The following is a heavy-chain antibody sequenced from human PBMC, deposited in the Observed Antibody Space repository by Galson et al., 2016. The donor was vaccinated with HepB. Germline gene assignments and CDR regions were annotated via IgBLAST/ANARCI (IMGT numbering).Heavy chain of an antibody. CDR1: GGSFGSFA. J-gene: IGHJ4*02. Sequence: SVKVSCKASGGSFGSFAISWVRQAPGQGLEWMGGVVPTFGKTNYAQKFQGRLTITADESTGTAYMELSSLRSEDTAVYFCAREPPTGAYNYGHGDYWGQGTLVTVSS. V-gene: IGHV1-69*13. CDR2: VVPTFGKT. CDR3: AREPPTGAYNYGHGDY. D-gene: IGHD5-24*01.